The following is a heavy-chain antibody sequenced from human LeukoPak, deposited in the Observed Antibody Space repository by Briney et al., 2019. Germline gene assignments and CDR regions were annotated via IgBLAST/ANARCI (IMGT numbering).Heavy chain of an antibody. Sequence: GESLKISCQGSGYSFTSYWIGWVRQMPGKGLDWMGIIYPGDSDTRYSPSFQGQVTITADKSISTAYLQWSSLKASDTAMYYCARLRLRFLGGDAFDIWGQGTMVTVSS. J-gene: IGHJ3*02. V-gene: IGHV5-51*01. CDR3: ARLRLRFLGGDAFDI. D-gene: IGHD3-3*01. CDR1: GYSFTSYW. CDR2: IYPGDSDT.